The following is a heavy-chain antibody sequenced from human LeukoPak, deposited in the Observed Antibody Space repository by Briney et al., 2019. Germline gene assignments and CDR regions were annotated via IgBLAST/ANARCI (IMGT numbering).Heavy chain of an antibody. CDR2: ITNDGYNK. V-gene: IGHV3-30*04. CDR3: ARDPVSVGFRINSDF. CDR1: GFAFSSYA. Sequence: GGSLRLSCEASGFAFSSYAMPWVRQAPGTGLEWVTLITNDGYNKYYTDSVKGRFTISRDNAKNTVYLQMNNLRVEDTAVYFCARDPVSVGFRINSDFWGQGTLVTVSS. D-gene: IGHD1-26*01. J-gene: IGHJ4*02.